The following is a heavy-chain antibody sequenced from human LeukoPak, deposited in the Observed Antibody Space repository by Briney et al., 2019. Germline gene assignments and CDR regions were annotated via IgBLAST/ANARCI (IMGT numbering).Heavy chain of an antibody. V-gene: IGHV3-23*01. CDR1: GFTFSSYA. J-gene: IGHJ4*02. CDR2: ISGSGGST. Sequence: GGSLRLSCAASGFTFSSYAMSWVRQAPGKGLEWVSAISGSGGSTYYADSVKGRFTISRDNSKNTLYLQMTSLRAEDTAVYSCATDLAVAGYYFDYWGQGTPVTVSS. CDR3: ATDLAVAGYYFDY. D-gene: IGHD6-19*01.